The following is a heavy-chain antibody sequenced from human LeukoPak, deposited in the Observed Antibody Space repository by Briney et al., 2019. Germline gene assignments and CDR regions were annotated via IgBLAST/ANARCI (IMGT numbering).Heavy chain of an antibody. J-gene: IGHJ4*02. D-gene: IGHD5-18*01. CDR1: GASINNYY. V-gene: IGHV4-59*01. CDR3: ARDSPQPV. CDR2: IYYTGMT. Sequence: SETLSLTCAVSGASINNYYWSWMRQPPGKGLQWIGSIYYTGMTNYDPSLKSRVTISLDTSNHRFSLKLTSVTAADTAVYYCARDSPQPVWGQGTLVTVSS.